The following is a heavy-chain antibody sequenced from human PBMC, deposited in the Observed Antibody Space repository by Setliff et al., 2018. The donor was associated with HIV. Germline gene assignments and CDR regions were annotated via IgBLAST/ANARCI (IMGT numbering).Heavy chain of an antibody. CDR3: ARRLEPYYFDY. CDR2: ISGSGGST. J-gene: IGHJ4*02. CDR1: GFTFSSYA. V-gene: IGHV3-23*01. D-gene: IGHD3-22*01. Sequence: GGSLRLSCVVSGFTFSSYAMSWVRQAPGKGLEWVSAISGSGGSTYYADSVKGRFTISRDNAKNSLYLQMNSLRAEDTAVYYCARRLEPYYFDYWGQGTLVTVSS.